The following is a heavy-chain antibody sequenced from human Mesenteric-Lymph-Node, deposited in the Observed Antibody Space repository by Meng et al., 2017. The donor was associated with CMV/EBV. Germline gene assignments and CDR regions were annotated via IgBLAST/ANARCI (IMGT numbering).Heavy chain of an antibody. J-gene: IGHJ4*02. Sequence: LSCAASGFTFHTNAMHWVRQAPGKGLEWVAAISYDGTRKYYADSVKGRFTISRDNSKNTLYLQMNSLRAEDTAVYYCAREVPLYYFDYWGQGTLVTVSS. CDR1: GFTFHTNA. CDR2: ISYDGTRK. V-gene: IGHV3-30*04. CDR3: AREVPLYYFDY.